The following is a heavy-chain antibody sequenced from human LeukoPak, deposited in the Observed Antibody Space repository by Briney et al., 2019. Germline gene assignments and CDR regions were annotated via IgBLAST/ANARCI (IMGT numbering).Heavy chain of an antibody. V-gene: IGHV3-48*01. Sequence: PGGSLRLSCAASALTFSSYSMNWVGQAPGKGLEWVSYITNSGNSKNYADSVKGRFTISRDNTKNSLYLQMNGLRGEDTAVYYFARTRSSSYLPFHYWGQGTLLTVSS. CDR3: ARTRSSSYLPFHY. CDR2: ITNSGNSK. CDR1: ALTFSSYS. D-gene: IGHD3-22*01. J-gene: IGHJ4*02.